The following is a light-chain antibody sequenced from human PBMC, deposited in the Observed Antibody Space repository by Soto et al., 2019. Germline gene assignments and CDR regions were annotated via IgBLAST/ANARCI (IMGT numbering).Light chain of an antibody. CDR2: GAS. V-gene: IGKV3-20*01. CDR3: QQYGSALFT. Sequence: EIVLTQSPGTLSLSPGERATLSCRASQSVSSSYLAWYQQKPGQAPRLLIYGASSRATGIPDRFSGSGSGTGFTLTISRLEPEDFAVYYCQQYGSALFTVCPGTKVDIK. J-gene: IGKJ3*01. CDR1: QSVSSSY.